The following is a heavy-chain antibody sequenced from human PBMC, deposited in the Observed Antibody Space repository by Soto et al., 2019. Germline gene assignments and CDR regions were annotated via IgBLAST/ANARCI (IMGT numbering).Heavy chain of an antibody. J-gene: IGHJ5*02. CDR1: GFTFSDAW. Sequence: VGSLRLSCAASGFTFSDAWMSWVRQAPGKGLDWAGRIKSKSDGGTTEYAAPVRGRFTISRDDSKNTLYLQMNSLKTEDTAVYYCTTDLWRIAVVVGSTGYFNPWGQGTPVTVSS. D-gene: IGHD2-15*01. CDR2: IKSKSDGGTT. CDR3: TTDLWRIAVVVGSTGYFNP. V-gene: IGHV3-15*01.